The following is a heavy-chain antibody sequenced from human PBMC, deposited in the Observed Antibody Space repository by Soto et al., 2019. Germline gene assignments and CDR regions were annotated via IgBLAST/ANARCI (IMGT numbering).Heavy chain of an antibody. CDR2: INPNSGGT. D-gene: IGHD6-19*01. CDR3: ALGGRAVAGTFAFDI. Sequence: EASVKVSCKASGYTFTGYDMHWVRQAPGQGLEWMGWINPNSGGTNYAQKFQGWVTVTRDTSISTAYMELSRLRSDDTAVYYCALGGRAVAGTFAFDIWGQGTMVTVSS. V-gene: IGHV1-2*04. J-gene: IGHJ3*02. CDR1: GYTFTGYD.